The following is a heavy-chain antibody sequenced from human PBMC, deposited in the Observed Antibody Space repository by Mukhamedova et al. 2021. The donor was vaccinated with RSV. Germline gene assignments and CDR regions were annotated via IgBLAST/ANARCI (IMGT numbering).Heavy chain of an antibody. CDR3: AKPHPTISTYG. CDR2: ISFDGSDT. D-gene: IGHD2/OR15-2a*01. Sequence: GFTFSDYDIHWVRQAPGKGLEWVAFISFDGSDTNYAASVKGRFIISRENSNSTLFLQMNSLRADDTAVYFCAKPHPTISTYGWGQG. J-gene: IGHJ1*01. CDR1: GFTFSDYD. V-gene: IGHV3-30*18.